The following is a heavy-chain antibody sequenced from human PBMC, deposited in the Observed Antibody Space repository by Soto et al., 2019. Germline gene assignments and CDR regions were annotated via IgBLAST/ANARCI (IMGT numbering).Heavy chain of an antibody. V-gene: IGHV4-30-4*01. D-gene: IGHD1-1*01. J-gene: IGHJ4*02. CDR2: IYSSGGS. CDR3: VGTGTTDDY. CDR1: GASVSSGDYY. Sequence: QVQLQESGPGLVKPSQTLSLTFTVSGASVSSGDYYWSCIRQPPGKGLEWIGYIYSSGGSYYNPSLMGRLTISIDTSKNQFSLKLNSVTGADTAIYYCVGTGTTDDYWGRGTLVTVSS.